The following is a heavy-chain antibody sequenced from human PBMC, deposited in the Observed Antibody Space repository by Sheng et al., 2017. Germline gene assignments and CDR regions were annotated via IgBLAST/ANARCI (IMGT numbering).Heavy chain of an antibody. J-gene: IGHJ6*02. CDR3: ARDSSGMDV. V-gene: IGHV3-7*01. CDR2: IKEDGSEK. Sequence: EVQLVESGGGLVQPGGSLRLSCAASGFTFSSYWMSWVRQVPGKGLEWVANIKEDGSEKYHVDSVKGRFTISRDNAKNSLYLQMSSVRAEDTALYYCARDSSGMDVWGQGDHGHRLL. CDR1: GFTFSSYW.